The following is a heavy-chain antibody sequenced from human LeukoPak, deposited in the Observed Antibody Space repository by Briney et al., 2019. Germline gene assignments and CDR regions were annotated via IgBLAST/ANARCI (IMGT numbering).Heavy chain of an antibody. V-gene: IGHV4-59*01. CDR1: DDSMSSYY. J-gene: IGHJ4*02. CDR2: VYYSGGT. Sequence: SETLSLTCTVSDDSMSSYYWNWIRQPPGKGLEWIGYVYYSGGTNYNPSLKSRVTISLDTSKNQFSLKLSSVTAADTAVYYCARRANTAPPYYFDYWGQGTLVTVSS. CDR3: ARRANTAPPYYFDY. D-gene: IGHD5-18*01.